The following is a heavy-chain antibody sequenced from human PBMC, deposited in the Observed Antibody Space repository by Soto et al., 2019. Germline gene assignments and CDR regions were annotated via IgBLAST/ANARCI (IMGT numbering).Heavy chain of an antibody. Sequence: SETLSLTCTVSGGSLSGGDNYWSWIRQLPGKGLEWIGHIHYGGSTYYSPSFKSRVILSVDTSKSQFSLNLTSATAADTAVYFCAREGGPGSFDWFDAWGQGTPVTVSS. D-gene: IGHD3-10*01. CDR1: GGSLSGGDNY. CDR2: IHYGGST. J-gene: IGHJ5*02. V-gene: IGHV4-30-4*01. CDR3: AREGGPGSFDWFDA.